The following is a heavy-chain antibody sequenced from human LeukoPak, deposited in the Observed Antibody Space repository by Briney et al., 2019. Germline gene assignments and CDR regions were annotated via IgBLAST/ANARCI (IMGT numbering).Heavy chain of an antibody. J-gene: IGHJ4*02. CDR2: INAYNGNT. Sequence: ASVKVSCKASGYTFSSYAISWVRQAPGQGLEWMGWINAYNGNTSYAQNFQDRVTMTTDTSTSTAYMELRSLRSDDTALYYCARNYDRRPFDYWGQGTLVTVSS. D-gene: IGHD3-22*01. CDR3: ARNYDRRPFDY. V-gene: IGHV1-18*01. CDR1: GYTFSSYA.